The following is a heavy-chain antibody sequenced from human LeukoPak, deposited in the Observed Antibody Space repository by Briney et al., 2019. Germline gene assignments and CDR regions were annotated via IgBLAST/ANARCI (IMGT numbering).Heavy chain of an antibody. CDR1: GFTFSSYA. D-gene: IGHD2-2*01. V-gene: IGHV3-23*01. CDR3: AKDRSCTGSSCNVGS. CDR2: IIGSGDST. J-gene: IGHJ3*01. Sequence: GGSLRLSCAASGFTFSSYAMGWVRQAPGKGLEWVSAIIGSGDSTYYADSVKGRFTISRDNSKNTLFLQMNSLRAEDTAVYYCAKDRSCTGSSCNVGSWGQGTMVTVSS.